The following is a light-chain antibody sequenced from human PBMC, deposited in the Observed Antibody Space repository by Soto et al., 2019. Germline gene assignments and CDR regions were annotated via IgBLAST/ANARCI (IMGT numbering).Light chain of an antibody. Sequence: DIVMTQSPLSLPVTPGEPASISCRSSQSLLHSNGCNYLDWYLQKPGQSPQLLIYLGSNRSSGVPDRFSGSGSGTDFTLKISRVEAEDVGVYYCMQALQTSITFGQGTLLEIK. J-gene: IGKJ5*01. V-gene: IGKV2-28*01. CDR2: LGS. CDR3: MQALQTSIT. CDR1: QSLLHSNGCNY.